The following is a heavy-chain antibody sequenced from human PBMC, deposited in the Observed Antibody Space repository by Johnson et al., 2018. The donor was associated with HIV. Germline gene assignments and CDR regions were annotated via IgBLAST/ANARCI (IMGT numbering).Heavy chain of an antibody. Sequence: VQLVESGGGLVQPGGSLRLSCAASGFTVSSSYMSWVRQAPGKGLEWVSVLYSGGSRYCADSVKGRFIISRDNYKNTLYLQLKSLRPEDTAVYYCAREGYYDRSGYYGAFDMWGQGTMVTVSS. CDR3: AREGYYDRSGYYGAFDM. J-gene: IGHJ3*02. V-gene: IGHV3-66*02. CDR2: LYSGGSR. D-gene: IGHD3-22*01. CDR1: GFTVSSSY.